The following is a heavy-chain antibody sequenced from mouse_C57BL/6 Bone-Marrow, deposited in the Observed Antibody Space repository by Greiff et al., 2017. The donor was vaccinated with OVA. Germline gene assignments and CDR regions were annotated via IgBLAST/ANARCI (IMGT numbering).Heavy chain of an antibody. J-gene: IGHJ4*01. D-gene: IGHD1-1*01. V-gene: IGHV1-52*01. CDR1: GYTFPSYW. Sequence: QVQLQQPGAELVRPGSSVKLSCKASGYTFPSYWLHWVKQRPLPGLEWIGNIDPSDSETHYNQTFKDKATLPVDKSSSTAYMQLSSLTSEDSAVYYSAREGITTVVATGAMDYWGQGTSVTVSA. CDR2: IDPSDSET. CDR3: AREGITTVVATGAMDY.